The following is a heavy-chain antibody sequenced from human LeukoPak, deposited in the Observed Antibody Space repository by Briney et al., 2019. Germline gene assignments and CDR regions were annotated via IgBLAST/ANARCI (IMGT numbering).Heavy chain of an antibody. Sequence: PGGSLRLSCAASGFTFSGYALHWVRQAPGKGLEGVAVISDDGGDTHNADSVKGRLTISRDNSKDTLFLQMNSLRVEDTAVYYCARDFGSPAVYYMDVWGKGTTVTVSS. CDR3: ARDFGSPAVYYMDV. CDR1: GFTFSGYA. D-gene: IGHD3-10*01. CDR2: ISDDGGDT. V-gene: IGHV3-30*04. J-gene: IGHJ6*03.